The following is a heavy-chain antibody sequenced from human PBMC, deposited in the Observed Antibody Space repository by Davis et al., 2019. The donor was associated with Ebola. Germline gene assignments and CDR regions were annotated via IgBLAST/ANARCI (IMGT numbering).Heavy chain of an antibody. CDR3: ARVFGFQIDF. D-gene: IGHD2/OR15-2a*01. CDR1: GFTFSSYA. J-gene: IGHJ4*02. Sequence: HTGGSLRLSCAASGFTFSSYAMTWARQAPGQGLVWVSHINPDGGITTYADSVKGRFTISRDNAKNTLYLQMNSLRAEDTAVYYCARVFGFQIDFWGQGTLVSVSS. V-gene: IGHV3-74*01. CDR2: INPDGGIT.